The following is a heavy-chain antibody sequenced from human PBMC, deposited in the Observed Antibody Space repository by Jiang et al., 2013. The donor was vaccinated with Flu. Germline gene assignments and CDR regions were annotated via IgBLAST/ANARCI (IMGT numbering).Heavy chain of an antibody. CDR1: GGSFSGYY. CDR2: INHSGST. V-gene: IGHV4-34*01. D-gene: IGHD3-10*01. J-gene: IGHJ4*02. CDR3: ASGDDDGSGKY. Sequence: ETLSLTCAVYGGSFSGYYWSWIRQPPGKGLEWIGEINHSGSTNYNPSLKSRVTISVDTSKNQFSLKLSSVTAADTAVYYCASGDDDGSGKYWGQGTLVTVSS.